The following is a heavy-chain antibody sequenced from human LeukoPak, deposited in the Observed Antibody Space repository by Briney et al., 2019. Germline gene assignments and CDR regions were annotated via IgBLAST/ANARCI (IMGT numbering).Heavy chain of an antibody. V-gene: IGHV1-24*01. D-gene: IGHD3-3*01. CDR3: ATDIHITIFGVVTY. Sequence: GASVKVSCKVSGYTLTELSMHWVRQAPGKGLEWMGGFDPEDGETIYAQKSQGRVTMTEDTSTDTAYMELSSLRSEDTAVYYCATDIHITIFGVVTYWGQGTLVTVSS. CDR2: FDPEDGET. J-gene: IGHJ4*02. CDR1: GYTLTELS.